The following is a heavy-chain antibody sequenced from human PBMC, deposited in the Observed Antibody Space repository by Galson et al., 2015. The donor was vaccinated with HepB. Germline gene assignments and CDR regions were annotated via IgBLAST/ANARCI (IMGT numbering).Heavy chain of an antibody. D-gene: IGHD3-16*01. J-gene: IGHJ6*02. CDR2: IYPGDSDT. Sequence: QSGAEVKKPGESLKISCKGSGYSFTSYWIGWVRQMPGKGLEWMGIIYPGDSDTRYSPSFQGQVTISADKSISTAYLQWSSLKASDTAMYYCARLIEGPLYYYYYGMDVWGHGTTVTVSS. CDR3: ARLIEGPLYYYYYGMDV. CDR1: GYSFTSYW. V-gene: IGHV5-51*01.